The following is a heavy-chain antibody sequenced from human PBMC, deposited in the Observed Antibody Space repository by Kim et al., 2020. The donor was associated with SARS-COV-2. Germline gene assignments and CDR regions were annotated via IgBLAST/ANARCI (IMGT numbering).Heavy chain of an antibody. J-gene: IGHJ4*02. CDR1: GISLTNGW. CDR3: TTYTSGSCRY. CDR2: LRSKTDGGPT. D-gene: IGHD6-19*01. Sequence: GGSLRLSCATSGISLTNGWMTWVRQAPGKGLEWVGRLRSKTDGGPTDYAAPVKGRFFISRHDSKDTIYLQMTSLKTEDTGIYYCTTYTSGSCRYWVQGPLVTVS. V-gene: IGHV3-15*01.